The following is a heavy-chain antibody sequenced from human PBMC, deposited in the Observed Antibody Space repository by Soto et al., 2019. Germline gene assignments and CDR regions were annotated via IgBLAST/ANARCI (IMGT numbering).Heavy chain of an antibody. CDR1: GFTFRSFT. D-gene: IGHD2-2*01. J-gene: IGHJ5*02. CDR3: TRDASRASRAPGWFDP. Sequence: GGSLRLSCAASGFTFRSFTMNWVRQAPGKGLEWVSTISSNSAYRYYTDALRGRFTISRDNAKNSLHLQMNSLRAEDTAVYYCTRDASRASRAPGWFDPWGPGTLVTVSS. V-gene: IGHV3-21*01. CDR2: ISSNSAYR.